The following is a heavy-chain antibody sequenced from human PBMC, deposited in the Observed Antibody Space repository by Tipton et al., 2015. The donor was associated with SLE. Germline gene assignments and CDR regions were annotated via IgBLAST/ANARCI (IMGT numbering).Heavy chain of an antibody. J-gene: IGHJ4*02. V-gene: IGHV4-61*02. Sequence: TLSLTCTVSGGSISRGSYYWCWIRQPAGKGLEWIGSIYTSGSTNYNPSLKSRVTISVDTSKKQFSLNLSSVTAADTAVYYCAREGRRYYFDYWGQGTLVTVSS. CDR2: IYTSGST. D-gene: IGHD1-1*01. CDR3: AREGRRYYFDY. CDR1: GGSISRGSYY.